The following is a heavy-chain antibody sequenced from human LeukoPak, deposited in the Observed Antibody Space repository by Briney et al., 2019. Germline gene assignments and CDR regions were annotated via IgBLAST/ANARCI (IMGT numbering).Heavy chain of an antibody. J-gene: IGHJ4*02. CDR3: GRDWELRFHQGGLGY. V-gene: IGHV1-2*06. Sequence: ASVKVSCKASGYNFVGYYIHWVRQAPGQGLEWMGRINPRDSETNFAQKFQGRVTMTSDTSISTAYMELSGLRSDDTAVYYCGRDWELRFHQGGLGYWGQGALVTVSS. CDR2: INPRDSET. CDR1: GYNFVGYY. D-gene: IGHD3-3*01.